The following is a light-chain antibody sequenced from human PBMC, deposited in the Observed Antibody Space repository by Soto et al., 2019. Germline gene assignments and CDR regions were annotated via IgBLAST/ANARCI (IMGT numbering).Light chain of an antibody. V-gene: IGKV3D-15*01. CDR1: QDVSNK. CDR3: QHFKSFPIT. Sequence: EMVVTQSPATLSVSPGERATFSCRTSQDVSNKLAWYQQKPGQAPRLLIYGASNRATDIPDRFSGRGSGTDFTLTISSLQPEDFATYYCQHFKSFPITFGQGTRLEIK. J-gene: IGKJ5*01. CDR2: GAS.